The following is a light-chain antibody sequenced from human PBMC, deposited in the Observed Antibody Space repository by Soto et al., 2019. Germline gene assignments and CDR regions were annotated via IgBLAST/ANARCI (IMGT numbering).Light chain of an antibody. V-gene: IGKV3-20*01. CDR2: GAS. J-gene: IGKJ4*01. CDR1: QSVSGDY. CDR3: QQYSSGPPLT. Sequence: EIVLTQSPGTLSLSPGEGVTLSCRASQSVSGDYLAWYQSKPGQAPRLLIHGASNRATGIPDRFRGSGSGTDFTLTISRLDPEDFAVYYCQQYSSGPPLTFGGGTKVDIK.